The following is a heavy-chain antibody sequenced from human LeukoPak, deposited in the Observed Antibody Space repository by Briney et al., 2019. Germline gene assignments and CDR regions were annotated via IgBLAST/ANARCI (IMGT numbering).Heavy chain of an antibody. CDR1: GLTFSSYW. Sequence: GGSLRLSCAASGLTFSSYWMSWVRQAPGKGLEWVAFIRYDGSNKYYADSVKGRFTISRDNSKNTLYLQMNSLRAEDTAVYYCAKDGYSGYDLNYWGQGTLVTVSS. CDR3: AKDGYSGYDLNY. V-gene: IGHV3-30*02. CDR2: IRYDGSNK. J-gene: IGHJ4*02. D-gene: IGHD5-12*01.